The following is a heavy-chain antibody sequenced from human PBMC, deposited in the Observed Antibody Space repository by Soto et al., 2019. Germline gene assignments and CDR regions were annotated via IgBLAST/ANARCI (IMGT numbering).Heavy chain of an antibody. CDR2: ISYDGSNK. J-gene: IGHJ4*02. CDR1: GFTFSSYG. Sequence: LRLSCAASGFTFSSYGMHWVRQAPGKGLEWVAVISYDGSNKYYADSVKGRFTISRDNSKNTLYLQMNSLRAEDTAVYYCAKDSSGWYVFDYWGQGTQVTVSS. V-gene: IGHV3-30*18. CDR3: AKDSSGWYVFDY. D-gene: IGHD6-19*01.